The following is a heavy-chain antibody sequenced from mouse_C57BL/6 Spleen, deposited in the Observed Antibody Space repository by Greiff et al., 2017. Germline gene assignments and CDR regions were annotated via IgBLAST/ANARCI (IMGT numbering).Heavy chain of an antibody. Sequence: EVKLVESGGGLVKPGGSLKLSCAASGFTFSSYAMSWVRQTPEKRLEWVATISDGGSYTYYPDNVKGRFTISRDNAKNNLYLQMSHLESEDTAMYYCAREAAYDGYAMDYWGQGTSVTVSS. D-gene: IGHD2-12*01. CDR1: GFTFSSYA. J-gene: IGHJ4*01. CDR3: AREAAYDGYAMDY. V-gene: IGHV5-4*01. CDR2: ISDGGSYT.